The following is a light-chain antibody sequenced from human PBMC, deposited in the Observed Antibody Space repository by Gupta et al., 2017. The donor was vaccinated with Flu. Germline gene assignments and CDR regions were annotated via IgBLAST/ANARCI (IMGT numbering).Light chain of an antibody. Sequence: DIVMHQSSDSLAVSLGARAAINCMSSQPILYSSNSKNYLAWYQQKPGQPPKFLIYWTSTRESGVPERFSGSGSGTGFTLTISSLQAEDVAVYYCQQYYSTPYTFGQGTKVEIK. CDR3: QQYYSTPYT. CDR2: WTS. J-gene: IGKJ2*01. CDR1: QPILYSSNSKNY. V-gene: IGKV4-1*01.